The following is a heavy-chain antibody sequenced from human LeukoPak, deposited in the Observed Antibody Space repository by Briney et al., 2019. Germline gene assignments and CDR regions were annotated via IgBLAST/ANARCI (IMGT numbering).Heavy chain of an antibody. Sequence: SETLSLTCTVSGGSISSSGYYWGWIRPPPGKGLEWVGSIYYSGSTYYNPSLKSRVTVSVDTSRNQFSLKLSSVTAADTAVYYCARHSGSYYQPLDYWGQGTLVTVSS. CDR1: GGSISSSGYY. J-gene: IGHJ4*02. V-gene: IGHV4-39*01. CDR3: ARHSGSYYQPLDY. CDR2: IYYSGST. D-gene: IGHD1-26*01.